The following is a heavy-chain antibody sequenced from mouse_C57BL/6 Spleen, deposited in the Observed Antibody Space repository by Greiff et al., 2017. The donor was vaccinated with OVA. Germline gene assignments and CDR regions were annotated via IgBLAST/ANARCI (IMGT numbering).Heavy chain of an antibody. CDR1: GYAFSSSW. CDR2: IYPGDGDT. V-gene: IGHV1-82*01. J-gene: IGHJ3*01. Sequence: VQVVESGPELVKPGASVKISCKASGYAFSSSWMNWVKQRPGKGLEWIGRIYPGDGDTNYNGKFKGKATLTADKSSSTAYMQLSSLTSEDSAVYFCVYYYGSSYWGQGTLVTVSA. CDR3: VYYYGSSY. D-gene: IGHD1-1*01.